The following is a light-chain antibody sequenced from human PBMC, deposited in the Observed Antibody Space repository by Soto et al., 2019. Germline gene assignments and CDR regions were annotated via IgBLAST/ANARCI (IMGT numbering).Light chain of an antibody. CDR2: EVS. V-gene: IGLV2-14*01. CDR3: SLYSSGTTSYV. CDR1: SSDIGFSNY. J-gene: IGLJ1*01. Sequence: QSVLTQPASVSGSPGQSITISCTGTSSDIGFSNYVSWYQQHPGKAPKLMIFEVSQRPSGVSDRFSGSKSGNTASLTISGLQAEDEADYYCSLYSSGTTSYVFGRVTKVTV.